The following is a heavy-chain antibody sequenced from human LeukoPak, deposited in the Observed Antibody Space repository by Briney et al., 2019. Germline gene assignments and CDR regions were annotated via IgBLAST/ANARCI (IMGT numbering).Heavy chain of an antibody. CDR3: ASDRVLGSGSLDN. D-gene: IGHD3-10*01. J-gene: IGHJ4*02. V-gene: IGHV1-69*04. CDR2: IIPILGIA. Sequence: ASVKVSCKASGGTFSSYAISWVRQAPGQGLEWMGRIIPILGIANYAQKFQGRVTITADKSTSTAYMELSSLRSEDTAVYYCASDRVLGSGSLDNWGQGTLVTVSS. CDR1: GGTFSSYA.